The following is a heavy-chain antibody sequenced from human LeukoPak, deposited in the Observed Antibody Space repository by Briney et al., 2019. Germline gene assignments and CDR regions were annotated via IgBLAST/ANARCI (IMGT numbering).Heavy chain of an antibody. J-gene: IGHJ5*02. V-gene: IGHV1-69*13. CDR2: IIPIFGTA. D-gene: IGHD1-26*01. CDR3: ARGAIGEGATSGQFDP. Sequence: ASVKVSCKASGGTFSSYAISWVRQAPGQGLEWMGGIIPIFGTANYAQKFQGRVTITADESTSTAYMELSSLRSEDTAVYYCARGAIGEGATSGQFDPWGQGTLVTVSS. CDR1: GGTFSSYA.